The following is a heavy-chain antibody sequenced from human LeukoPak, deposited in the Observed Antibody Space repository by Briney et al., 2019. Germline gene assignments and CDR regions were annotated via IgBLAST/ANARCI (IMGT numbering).Heavy chain of an antibody. J-gene: IGHJ4*02. CDR2: INPNSGGT. Sequence: ASVKVSCKASGYTFTGYYMHWVRQAPGQGLEWMGRINPNSGGTNYAQKFQGRVTMTRDTSISTAYMELSRLRSDDTAVYYCARGPPSSPYYYDSSDYYPFDYWGQGTLVTVSS. V-gene: IGHV1-2*06. D-gene: IGHD3-22*01. CDR1: GYTFTGYY. CDR3: ARGPPSSPYYYDSSDYYPFDY.